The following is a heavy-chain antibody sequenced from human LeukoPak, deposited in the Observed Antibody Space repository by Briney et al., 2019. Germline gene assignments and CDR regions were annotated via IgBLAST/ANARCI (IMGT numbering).Heavy chain of an antibody. CDR3: TTDNDYGDFQGDY. J-gene: IGHJ4*02. Sequence: GGSLRLSCAASGFTFSDHFVDWVRQAPGKGLEWVGRVKSNIDGGTTDFAEPVKGRFSISRDDSKRTVYLQMNSLKIEDTAIYFCTTDNDYGDFQGDYWGQGALVTVSS. CDR1: GFTFSDHF. V-gene: IGHV3-15*01. D-gene: IGHD4-17*01. CDR2: VKSNIDGGTT.